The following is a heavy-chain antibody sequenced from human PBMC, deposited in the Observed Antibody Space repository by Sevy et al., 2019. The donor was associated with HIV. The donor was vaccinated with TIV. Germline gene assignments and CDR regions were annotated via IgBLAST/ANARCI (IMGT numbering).Heavy chain of an antibody. Sequence: ASVKVSCKASGYTFTGYYMHWVRQAPGQGLEWMGWINPNSGGTNYAQKFQGRVTMTRDTSISTAYMELSRLRSDDTAVYYCASRVMIDPRGCTNGVCHRGYYYYGMNVWGQGTTVTVSS. V-gene: IGHV1-2*02. CDR3: ASRVMIDPRGCTNGVCHRGYYYYGMNV. D-gene: IGHD2-8*01. CDR2: INPNSGGT. J-gene: IGHJ6*02. CDR1: GYTFTGYY.